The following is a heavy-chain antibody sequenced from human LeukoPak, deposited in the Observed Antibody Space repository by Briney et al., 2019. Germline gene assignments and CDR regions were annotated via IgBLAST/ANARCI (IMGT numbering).Heavy chain of an antibody. CDR2: INWNGGST. D-gene: IGHD3-3*01. CDR3: ARVRSRDFWSGPKV. Sequence: GGSPRLSCAASGFTFDDYGMSWVRQAPGKGLEWVSGINWNGGSTGYADSVKGRFTISRDNAKNSLYLQMNSLRAEDTALYYCARVRSRDFWSGPKVWGKGTTVTVTS. J-gene: IGHJ6*04. CDR1: GFTFDDYG. V-gene: IGHV3-20*04.